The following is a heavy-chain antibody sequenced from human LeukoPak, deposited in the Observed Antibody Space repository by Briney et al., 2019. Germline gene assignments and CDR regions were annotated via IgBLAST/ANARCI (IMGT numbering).Heavy chain of an antibody. D-gene: IGHD5-24*01. CDR2: IYHSGST. J-gene: IGHJ4*02. CDR1: GGSISSSNW. Sequence: NPSETLSLTCAVSGGSISSSNWWSWVRQPPGKGLEWIGEIYHSGSTNYNPSLKSRVTISVDRSKNQFSLKLSSVTAADTAVYYCARDPGRWQQLGYFDYWGQGTLVTVSS. CDR3: ARDPGRWQQLGYFDY. V-gene: IGHV4-4*02.